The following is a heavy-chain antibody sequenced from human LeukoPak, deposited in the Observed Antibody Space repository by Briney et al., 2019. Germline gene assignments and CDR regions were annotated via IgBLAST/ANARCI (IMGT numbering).Heavy chain of an antibody. CDR1: GYTFTSYY. V-gene: IGHV1-46*01. D-gene: IGHD4-17*01. CDR2: INPSGGST. J-gene: IGHJ6*02. CDR3: AREGYGDYRPRGEVYYYGMDV. Sequence: ASVKVSCKASGYTFTSYYMHWVRQAPGQGLEWMGIINPSGGSTSYAQKFQGRVTMTRDTSMSTVYMELSSLRSEDTAVYYCAREGYGDYRPRGEVYYYGMDVWGQGTTVTVSS.